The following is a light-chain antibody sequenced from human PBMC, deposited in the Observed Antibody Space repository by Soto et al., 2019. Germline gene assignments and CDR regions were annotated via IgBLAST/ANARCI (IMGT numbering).Light chain of an antibody. CDR3: CSYAPSTTIVV. CDR1: SSDVGSYNI. V-gene: IGLV2-23*03. J-gene: IGLJ2*01. Sequence: QSALTQPASVSGSPGQAITISCTGTSSDVGSYNIVSWYQQHPGKAPKLIIYEGSKRPSGISNRFSGSKSGSTASLTISGLEAEDEAEYFCCSYAPSTTIVVFGGGTKVTVL. CDR2: EGS.